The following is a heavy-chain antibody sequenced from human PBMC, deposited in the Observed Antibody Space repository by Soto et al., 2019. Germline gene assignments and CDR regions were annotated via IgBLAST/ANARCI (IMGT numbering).Heavy chain of an antibody. J-gene: IGHJ6*03. CDR1: GFTFDDYA. Sequence: PGGSLRLSCAASGFTFDDYAMHWVRQAPGKGLEWVSGISWNSGSIGHADSVKGRFTISRDNAKNSLYLQMNSLRAEDTALYYCAKEIFDYSNEGYYYYMDVWGKGTTVTVSS. D-gene: IGHD4-4*01. V-gene: IGHV3-9*01. CDR3: AKEIFDYSNEGYYYYMDV. CDR2: ISWNSGSI.